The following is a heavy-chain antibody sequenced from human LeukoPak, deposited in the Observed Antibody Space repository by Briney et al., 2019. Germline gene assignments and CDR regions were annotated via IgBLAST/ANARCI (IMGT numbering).Heavy chain of an antibody. D-gene: IGHD1-1*01. V-gene: IGHV3-48*02. CDR1: GFTFSNAC. CDR2: ISSSTNTI. J-gene: IGHJ3*01. CDR3: ARDRTFKDAFDL. Sequence: PGGSLRLSCAASGFTFSNACMTWVRQAPGKGLEWVSYISSSTNTIYYGESVKGRFTISRDNAQNSLYLQMSSLRDDDTAVYYCARDRTFKDAFDLWGQGTMVTVSS.